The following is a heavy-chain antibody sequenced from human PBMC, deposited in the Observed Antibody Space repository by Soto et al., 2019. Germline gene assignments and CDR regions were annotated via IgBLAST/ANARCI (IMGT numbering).Heavy chain of an antibody. D-gene: IGHD5-18*01. CDR2: MNPNSGNT. CDR3: ARGTTGRRTAMVSYYFDY. Sequence: QVQLVQSGAEVKKPGASVKVSCKASGYTFTSYDINWVRQATGQGLEWKGWMNPNSGNTGYAQKFQGRVTMTRNTFISTAYMELSSLRSEDTAVYYSARGTTGRRTAMVSYYFDYWGQGTLVTVSS. J-gene: IGHJ4*02. CDR1: GYTFTSYD. V-gene: IGHV1-8*01.